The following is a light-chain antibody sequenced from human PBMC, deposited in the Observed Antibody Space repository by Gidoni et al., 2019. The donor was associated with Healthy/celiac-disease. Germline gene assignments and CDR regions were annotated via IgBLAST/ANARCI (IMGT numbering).Light chain of an antibody. Sequence: EIVLTQSPGTLSLSPGERATLPCRASQSVSSYLAWYQQKPGQAPRLLIYAASNRATGIPDRFSGSGSGTDFTLTISRLEPEDFAVYYCQQYLSFWTFGQGTKVEIK. CDR2: AAS. J-gene: IGKJ1*01. V-gene: IGKV3-20*01. CDR3: QQYLSFWT. CDR1: QSVSSY.